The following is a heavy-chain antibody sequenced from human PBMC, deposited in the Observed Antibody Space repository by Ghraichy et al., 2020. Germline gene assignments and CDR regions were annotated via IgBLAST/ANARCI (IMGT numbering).Heavy chain of an antibody. Sequence: GESLNISCAASGFTFSSYAMSWVRQAPGKGLEWVSAISGSGGSTYYADSVKGRFTISRDNSKNTLYLQMNSLRAEDTAVYYCAKAMSGYYTDYYYMDVWGKGTTVTVSS. D-gene: IGHD3-3*01. CDR1: GFTFSSYA. CDR2: ISGSGGST. V-gene: IGHV3-23*01. J-gene: IGHJ6*03. CDR3: AKAMSGYYTDYYYMDV.